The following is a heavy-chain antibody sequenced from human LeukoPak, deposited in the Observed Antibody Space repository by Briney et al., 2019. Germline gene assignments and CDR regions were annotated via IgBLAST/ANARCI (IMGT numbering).Heavy chain of an antibody. D-gene: IGHD2-21*01. CDR3: ARRGDSGFFYAMDV. CDR2: IYYSGSI. V-gene: IGHV4-59*08. CDR1: GGSTTSSY. J-gene: IGHJ6*01. Sequence: SETLSLTCTVSGGSTTSSYWSWIRQPPGRGLEWISYIYYSGSINYNPSLKSRVTISLDTSKNQFSLKLSSVTAADTAVYYCARRGDSGFFYAMDVWGQGTTVTISS.